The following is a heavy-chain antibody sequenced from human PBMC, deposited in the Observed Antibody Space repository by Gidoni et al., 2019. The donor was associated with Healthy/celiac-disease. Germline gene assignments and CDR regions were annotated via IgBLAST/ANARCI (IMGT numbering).Heavy chain of an antibody. D-gene: IGHD4-17*01. CDR3: AGDTGDNIRENYYYYYMDV. CDR1: GRAISSGSYH. V-gene: IGHV4-61*02. CDR2: IYTRGST. Sequence: QVQLQESGPGLVKPSQTLSLTCPVSGRAISSGSYHWSWIRQPAGKGLEWIGRIYTRGSTNYNPSLKSRITISVDTSKNQFSLKLSSVTAADTAVYYCAGDTGDNIRENYYYYYMDVWGKGTTVTVSS. J-gene: IGHJ6*03.